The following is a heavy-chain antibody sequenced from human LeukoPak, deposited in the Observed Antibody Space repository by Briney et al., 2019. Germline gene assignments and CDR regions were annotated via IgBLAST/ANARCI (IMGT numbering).Heavy chain of an antibody. V-gene: IGHV4-38-2*02. CDR3: ARSSWYTQYYYYYYMDV. J-gene: IGHJ6*03. D-gene: IGHD6-13*01. CDR2: IYHSGST. CDR1: GYSISSGYY. Sequence: PSETLSLTCTVSGYSISSGYYWGWIRQPPGKGLEWIGSIYHSGSTYYNPSLKSRVTISVDTSKNQFSLKLSSVTAADTAVYYCARSSWYTQYYYYYYMDVWGKGTTVTVSS.